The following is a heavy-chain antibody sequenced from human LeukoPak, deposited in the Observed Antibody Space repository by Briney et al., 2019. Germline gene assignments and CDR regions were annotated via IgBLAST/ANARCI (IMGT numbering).Heavy chain of an antibody. CDR2: ISWNSGSI. V-gene: IGHV3-9*01. CDR1: GFTFDDYA. J-gene: IGHJ4*02. D-gene: IGHD7-27*01. Sequence: GGSLRLSCAASGFTFDDYAMHWVRQAPGKGLEWVSGISWNSGSIGYADSVKGRFTISRDNAKNSLYLQMNSLRAEDTALYYCAKSQFQYGENVDYWGQGTLVAVSS. CDR3: AKSQFQYGENVDY.